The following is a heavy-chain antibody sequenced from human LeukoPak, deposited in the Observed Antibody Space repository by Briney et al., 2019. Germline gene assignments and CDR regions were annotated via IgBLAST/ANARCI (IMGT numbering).Heavy chain of an antibody. J-gene: IGHJ6*03. CDR1: GGSISSGSYY. D-gene: IGHD6-25*01. CDR2: IYTSGST. Sequence: PSETLSLTCTVSGGSISSGSYYWSWIRQPAGKGLEWIGRIYTSGSTNYNPSLKSRVTISVDTSKNQFSLKLSSVTAADTAVYYCARGAAPYYYYYMDVWGKGTTVTISS. CDR3: ARGAAPYYYYYMDV. V-gene: IGHV4-61*02.